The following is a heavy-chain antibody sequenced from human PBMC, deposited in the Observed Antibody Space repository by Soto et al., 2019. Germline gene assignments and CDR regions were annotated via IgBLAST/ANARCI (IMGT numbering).Heavy chain of an antibody. CDR2: IYYIGST. J-gene: IGHJ5*02. Sequence: SETLSLTCTVSGGSVSSGDYYWTWIRQPPGKGLEWIGNIYYIGSTNYSPSLKSRASISVDTSKNQFSLKVSSVTAADTAVYYCGRIPVDTSMICWFDPWGQGTLVTVSS. D-gene: IGHD5-18*01. CDR1: GGSVSSGDYY. CDR3: GRIPVDTSMICWFDP. V-gene: IGHV4-61*08.